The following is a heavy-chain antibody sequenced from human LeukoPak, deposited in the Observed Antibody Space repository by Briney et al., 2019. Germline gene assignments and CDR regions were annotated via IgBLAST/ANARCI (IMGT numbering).Heavy chain of an antibody. CDR2: ISGSGGGT. Sequence: PGGSLRLSCAASGFTFSSYGMSWDRQAPGKGLEWVSSISGSGGGTYYADSVKGRFTISRDNSKNTLYLQMNSLRAEDTAVYYCARDGWPDSGWTTRFDYWGQGTLVTVSS. CDR1: GFTFSSYG. CDR3: ARDGWPDSGWTTRFDY. V-gene: IGHV3-23*01. D-gene: IGHD6-19*01. J-gene: IGHJ4*02.